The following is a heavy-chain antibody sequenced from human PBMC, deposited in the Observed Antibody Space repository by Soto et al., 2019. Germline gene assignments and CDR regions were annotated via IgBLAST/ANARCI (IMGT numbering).Heavy chain of an antibody. CDR3: ARVPSPFDFYYAMDV. V-gene: IGHV4-30-4*02. Sequence: PPETLSLTCTVSGDSIVSGNKYFGCIRQSPGKGLEWIGYIFSSGTTYYNPSLKSRLTMSLDTSQNQFSLKLNSVTAADTAVYFCARVPSPFDFYYAMDVWGQGTTVTVSS. J-gene: IGHJ6*02. CDR1: GDSIVSGNKY. CDR2: IFSSGTT. D-gene: IGHD3-16*01.